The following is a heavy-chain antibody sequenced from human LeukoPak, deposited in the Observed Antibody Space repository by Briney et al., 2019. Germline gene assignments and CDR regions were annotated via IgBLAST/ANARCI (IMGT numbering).Heavy chain of an antibody. CDR3: AKNAAMVSSVVDY. V-gene: IGHV3-23*01. D-gene: IGHD5-18*01. Sequence: GGSLRLSCAASGFTYSNYWMSWVRQAPGKGLEWVSAISGSGGSTYYADSVKGRFTISRDNSKNTLYLQMNSLRAEDTAVYYCAKNAAMVSSVVDYWGQGTLVTVSS. J-gene: IGHJ4*02. CDR1: GFTYSNYW. CDR2: ISGSGGST.